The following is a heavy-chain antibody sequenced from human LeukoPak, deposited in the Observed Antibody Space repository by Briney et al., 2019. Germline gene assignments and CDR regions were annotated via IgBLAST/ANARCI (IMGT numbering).Heavy chain of an antibody. CDR1: GLTFSGYA. CDR2: ISGSGGTT. V-gene: IGHV3-23*01. D-gene: IGHD3-16*01. Sequence: GGSLRLSCAASGLTFSGYAMSWVRQAPGKGLEWVSVISGSGGTTYYADSVKGRFTISRDKYNHMLYLQMNSLRAEDTAVYYCVKEKEVMAQYYFDDRGKRALVTVSS. CDR3: VKEKEVMAQYYFDD. J-gene: IGHJ4*02.